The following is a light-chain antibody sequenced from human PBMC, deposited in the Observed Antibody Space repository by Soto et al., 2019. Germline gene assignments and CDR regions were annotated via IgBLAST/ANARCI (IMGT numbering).Light chain of an antibody. CDR1: SSNIGGGYD. V-gene: IGLV1-40*01. J-gene: IGLJ2*01. CDR2: GNS. CDR3: QSYYRSRYGYVV. Sequence: QSVLTQPPSVSGAPGQRVTISCTGTSSNIGGGYDVHWYQQLPGKAPKLLIYGNSNRPSGVPDRFSGSKSGTSASLAITGRQAAEEADDYCQSYYRSRYGYVVFGGGTKVTVL.